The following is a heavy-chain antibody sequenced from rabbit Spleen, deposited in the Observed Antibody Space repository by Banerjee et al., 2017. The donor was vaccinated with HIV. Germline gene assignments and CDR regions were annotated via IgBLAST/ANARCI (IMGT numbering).Heavy chain of an antibody. V-gene: IGHV1S45*01. CDR2: IYTGNGKT. CDR3: ARDLVAVIGWNFNL. J-gene: IGHJ4*01. CDR1: GFSFGSSYD. D-gene: IGHD1-1*01. Sequence: QEQLEESGGDLVKPEGSLTLTCTASGFSFGSSYDMCWVRQAPGKGLEWIGCIYTGNGKTYYASWAKGRFTISKTSSTTVTLQMTSLTAADTATYFCARDLVAVIGWNFNLWGPGTLVTVS.